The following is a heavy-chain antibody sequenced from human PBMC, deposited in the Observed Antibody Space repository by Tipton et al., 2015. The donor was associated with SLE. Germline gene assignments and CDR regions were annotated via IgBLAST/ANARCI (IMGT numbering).Heavy chain of an antibody. Sequence: TLSLTCDVSGYSITNGYFWGWIRQPPGKGLEVIGGIHHSGSTYYNPPLRGRVTMSVDTSKNQVSLHLSSVTAADTAFYYCANDYGGSRGYDNCFDPWGQGTLVTVSS. J-gene: IGHJ5*02. V-gene: IGHV4-38-2*01. CDR3: ANDYGGSRGYDNCFDP. CDR1: GYSITNGYF. CDR2: IHHSGST. D-gene: IGHD5-12*01.